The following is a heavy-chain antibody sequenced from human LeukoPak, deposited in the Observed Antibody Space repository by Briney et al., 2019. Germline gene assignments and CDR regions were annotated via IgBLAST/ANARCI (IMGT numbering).Heavy chain of an antibody. CDR3: ARDTPYSSSSYPVDY. J-gene: IGHJ4*02. Sequence: SVKVSCKASGGTFSSYAISWVRQAPGQGLEWMGRIIPILGIANYAQKFQGRVTITADKSTSTAYMELSSLRSEDTAVYYCARDTPYSSSSYPVDYWGQGTLVTVSS. V-gene: IGHV1-69*04. D-gene: IGHD6-6*01. CDR2: IIPILGIA. CDR1: GGTFSSYA.